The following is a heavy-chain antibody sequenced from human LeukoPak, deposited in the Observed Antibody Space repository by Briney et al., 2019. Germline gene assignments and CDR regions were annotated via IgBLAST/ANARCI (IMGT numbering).Heavy chain of an antibody. J-gene: IGHJ4*02. CDR1: GGTFSSYA. V-gene: IGHV1-69*05. D-gene: IGHD3-22*01. Sequence: GSSVRVSCKASGGTFSSYAISWVRQAPGQGLEWRGRIIPIFGTANYAQKFQRRVTSTTDQSKSTAYMELSSLRSEDTAVYYCAREGLGIYYYDSSGHRNLGYWGQGTLVTVSS. CDR2: IIPIFGTA. CDR3: AREGLGIYYYDSSGHRNLGY.